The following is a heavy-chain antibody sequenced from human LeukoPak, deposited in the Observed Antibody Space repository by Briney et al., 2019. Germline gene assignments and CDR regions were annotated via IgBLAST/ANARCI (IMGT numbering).Heavy chain of an antibody. V-gene: IGHV3-23*01. D-gene: IGHD3-22*01. CDR2: ISGSCGST. J-gene: IGHJ4*02. CDR3: ATTKGITTMTSIDY. CDR1: GFTYLNYA. Sequence: GGSLRHSCAASGFTYLNYAMTGLRQPPGKGLEWVSGISGSCGSTYYGDSVEGRFTISGDNYKTTLYLQMHSLRAEDAAVYYCATTKGITTMTSIDYWGQGTLVTVSS.